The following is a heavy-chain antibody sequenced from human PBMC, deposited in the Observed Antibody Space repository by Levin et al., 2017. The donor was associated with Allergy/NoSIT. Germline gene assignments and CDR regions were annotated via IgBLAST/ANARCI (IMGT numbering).Heavy chain of an antibody. V-gene: IGHV3-15*01. J-gene: IGHJ5*02. CDR1: GFTFSNAW. CDR3: TTGTWIQLWLADS. CDR2: IKSKNDGGTT. D-gene: IGHD5-18*01. Sequence: GGSLRLSCAASGFTFSNAWMSWVRQVPGKGLEWVGHIKSKNDGGTTDYAAPVKGRFTISRDDSKNTLYVQMNSLKTEDTAVYYCTTGTWIQLWLADSWGQGTLVTVSS.